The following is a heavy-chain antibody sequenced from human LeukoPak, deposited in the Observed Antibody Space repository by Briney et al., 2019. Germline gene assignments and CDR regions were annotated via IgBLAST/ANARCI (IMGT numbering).Heavy chain of an antibody. J-gene: IGHJ5*02. Sequence: SQTLSLTCTVSGGSISSGDYYWSWIRQPPGKGLEWIGYIYYSGSTYYNPSLKSRVTISVDTSKNQFSLKLSSVTAADTAVYYCARSGMTFHNWFDPWGQGTLVTVSS. V-gene: IGHV4-30-4*01. D-gene: IGHD2/OR15-2a*01. CDR3: ARSGMTFHNWFDP. CDR1: GGSISSGDYY. CDR2: IYYSGST.